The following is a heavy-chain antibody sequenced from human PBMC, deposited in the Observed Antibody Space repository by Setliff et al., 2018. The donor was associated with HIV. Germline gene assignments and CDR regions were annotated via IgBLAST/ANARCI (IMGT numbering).Heavy chain of an antibody. V-gene: IGHV3-30*02. J-gene: IGHJ6*03. CDR3: ARGRRPVDVVSTIIRYYYYMGV. Sequence: PGESLKISCTASGFTFGDYAMSWVRQAPGKGLEWVAFIRHNGNTAYYGDSVKGRFIMSRDNSENTVSLEMNNLRLEDAGVYYCARGRRPVDVVSTIIRYYYYMGVRGKGTTVTVSS. CDR2: IRHNGNTA. CDR1: GFTFGDYA. D-gene: IGHD5-12*01.